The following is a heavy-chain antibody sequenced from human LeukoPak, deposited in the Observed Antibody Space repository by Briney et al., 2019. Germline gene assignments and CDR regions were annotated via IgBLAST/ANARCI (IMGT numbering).Heavy chain of an antibody. J-gene: IGHJ4*02. CDR1: GGSIGSYY. Sequence: PSETLSLTCTVSGGSIGSYYWSWIRQPPGKGLEWIGYIYYSGSTNYNPSLKSRVTISVDTSKNQFSLKLSSVTAADTAVYYCARLRGYPWGFDYWGQGTLVTVSS. V-gene: IGHV4-59*01. D-gene: IGHD3-10*01. CDR3: ARLRGYPWGFDY. CDR2: IYYSGST.